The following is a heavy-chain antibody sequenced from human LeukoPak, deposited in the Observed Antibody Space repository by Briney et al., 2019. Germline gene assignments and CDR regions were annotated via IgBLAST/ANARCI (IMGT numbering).Heavy chain of an antibody. CDR3: ARGVGSSGWYGRIIDAFDI. CDR1: GFTFSSYW. D-gene: IGHD6-19*01. J-gene: IGHJ3*02. V-gene: IGHV3-74*01. CDR2: INSDGSST. Sequence: GRSLRLSCAASGFTFSSYWMHWVRQAPGKGLVWVSRINSDGSSTSYADSVKGRFTISRDNAKNTLYLQMNSLRAEDTAVYYCARGVGSSGWYGRIIDAFDIWGQGTMVTVSS.